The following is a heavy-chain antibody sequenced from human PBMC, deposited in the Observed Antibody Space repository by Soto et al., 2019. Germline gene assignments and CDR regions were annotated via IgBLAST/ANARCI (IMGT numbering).Heavy chain of an antibody. CDR3: ASVGYYDFWSGYYLDYADGMDV. Sequence: QVQLQQWGAGLLKPSETLSLTCAVYGGSFSGYYWSWIRQPPGKGLEWIGEINHSGSTNYNPSLKIPITISGDTSKNRFSLKLSFETAADRALYYCASVGYYDFWSGYYLDYADGMDVWGQGTTVTVSS. J-gene: IGHJ6*02. CDR1: GGSFSGYY. V-gene: IGHV4-34*01. D-gene: IGHD3-3*01. CDR2: INHSGST.